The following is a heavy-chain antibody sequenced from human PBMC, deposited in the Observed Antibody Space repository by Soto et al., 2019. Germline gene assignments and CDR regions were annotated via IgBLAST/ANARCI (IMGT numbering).Heavy chain of an antibody. CDR1: GYTFTGYG. CDR2: ISAYNGNA. D-gene: IGHD6-13*01. Sequence: ASAKVSSKASGYTFTGYGISGVRQAPGQGLEWMGWISAYNGNANYAQKLQGRVTMTTDTSTSTAFMELRSLRSDDTAVYYCARDVGYSSTWEIWGQGTMVTVSS. V-gene: IGHV1-18*01. CDR3: ARDVGYSSTWEI. J-gene: IGHJ3*02.